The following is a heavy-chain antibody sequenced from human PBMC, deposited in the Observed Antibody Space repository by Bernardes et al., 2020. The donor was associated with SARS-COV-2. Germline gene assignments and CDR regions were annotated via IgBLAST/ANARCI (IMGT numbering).Heavy chain of an antibody. D-gene: IGHD2-2*01. Sequence: ASVKVSCKASGYTFTSYDINWVRQATGQGLEWMGWMNPNSGNTGYAQKFQGRVTMTRNTSISTAYMELSSLRSEDTAVYYCARLFGRGRSQLLPKRYYYYGMDVWGQGTTVTVSS. CDR1: GYTFTSYD. J-gene: IGHJ6*02. V-gene: IGHV1-8*01. CDR3: ARLFGRGRSQLLPKRYYYYGMDV. CDR2: MNPNSGNT.